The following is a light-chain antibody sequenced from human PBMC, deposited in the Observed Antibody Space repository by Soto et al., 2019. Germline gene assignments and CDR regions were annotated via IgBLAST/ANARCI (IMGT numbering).Light chain of an antibody. V-gene: IGKV2-24*01. CDR1: QSLVDSAGNTH. CDR3: MPTAQFPRT. J-gene: IGKJ1*01. CDR2: TVS. Sequence: DIVMTQTPLSSPVTLGQPASISCRSSQSLVDSAGNTHLSWLQQRPGQPPRLLIYTVSSRFSGVXDXXSGRGAGTDVTLHISSVEAEDVGLYDCMPTAQFPRTFGQGTKVEI.